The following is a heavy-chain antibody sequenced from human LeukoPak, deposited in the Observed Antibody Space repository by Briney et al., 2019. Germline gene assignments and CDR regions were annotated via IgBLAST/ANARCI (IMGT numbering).Heavy chain of an antibody. D-gene: IGHD6-13*01. V-gene: IGHV1-2*02. CDR3: ARDSVKDSSSWYPAYYFDY. CDR2: INPNSGGT. Sequence: GASVKVSCKASGYTFTGYYMHWVRQAPGQGLEWMGWINPNSGGTNYAQKFQGRVTVTRDTSISTAYMELSRLRSDDTAVYYCARDSVKDSSSWYPAYYFDYWGQGTLVTVSS. J-gene: IGHJ4*02. CDR1: GYTFTGYY.